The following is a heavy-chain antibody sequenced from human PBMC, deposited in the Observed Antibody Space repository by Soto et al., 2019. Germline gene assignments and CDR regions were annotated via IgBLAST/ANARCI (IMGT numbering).Heavy chain of an antibody. J-gene: IGHJ4*02. V-gene: IGHV4-59*08. Sequence: SEPMSQNCTVCGGSISRYYRSWIRQPPGKGLEWIGYIYYSGSTNYNPSLKSRVTISVDTSKNQFSLKLSSVTAADTAVYYCAGSSGYEDYFDYWGQGTLVTVSS. CDR1: GGSISRYY. D-gene: IGHD5-12*01. CDR2: IYYSGST. CDR3: AGSSGYEDYFDY.